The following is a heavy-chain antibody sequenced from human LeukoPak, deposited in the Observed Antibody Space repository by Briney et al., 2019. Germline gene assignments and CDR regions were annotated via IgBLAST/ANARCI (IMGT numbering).Heavy chain of an antibody. CDR2: IWSDGSTK. J-gene: IGHJ4*02. CDR3: ARDAATSVGMPHY. Sequence: GRSLRLSCVASGFTFSSYGMHWVRQAPGKGLEWVAIIWSDGSTKYYVGSVKGRFTISRYNSKSTLYLQMNSLRAEDTAVYYCARDAATSVGMPHYWGQGTVVTVSS. CDR1: GFTFSSYG. D-gene: IGHD2-2*01. V-gene: IGHV3-33*01.